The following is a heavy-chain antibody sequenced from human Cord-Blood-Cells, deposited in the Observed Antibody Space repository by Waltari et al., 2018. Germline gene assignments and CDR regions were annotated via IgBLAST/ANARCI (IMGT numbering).Heavy chain of an antibody. V-gene: IGHV4-34*01. Sequence: GKGLEWIGEINHSGSTNYNPSLKSRVTISVDTSKNQFSLKLSSVTAADTAVYYCARDSRRIMITFGGVIVNWFDPWGQGTLVTVSS. CDR2: INHSGST. CDR3: ARDSRRIMITFGGVIVNWFDP. J-gene: IGHJ5*02. D-gene: IGHD3-16*02.